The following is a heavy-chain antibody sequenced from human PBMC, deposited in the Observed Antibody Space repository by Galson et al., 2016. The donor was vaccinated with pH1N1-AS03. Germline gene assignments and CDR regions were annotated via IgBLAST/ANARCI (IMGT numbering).Heavy chain of an antibody. CDR2: IDGDGSTT. D-gene: IGHD2-2*01. Sequence: SLRLSCAASGFTFSNYRMVWVRQGPGEGLVWVSHIDGDGSTTGFADSVKGRFTISRDNAKNTLYLQMNSLRTEDTAVYYCTRDCTSANCYGANGCWGQGTLVTVSS. V-gene: IGHV3-74*01. J-gene: IGHJ4*02. CDR1: GFTFSNYR. CDR3: TRDCTSANCYGANGC.